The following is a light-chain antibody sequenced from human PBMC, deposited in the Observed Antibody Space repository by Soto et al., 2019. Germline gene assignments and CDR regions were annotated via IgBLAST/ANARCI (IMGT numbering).Light chain of an antibody. V-gene: IGLV2-14*01. CDR1: SSDIGAYNY. CDR3: SSYSGISHWV. J-gene: IGLJ3*02. Sequence: QSALTQPASVSGSPGQSITISCTGTSSDIGAYNYVSWYQQHPGKAPKLMIYKVTSRPSGVSIRFSGSKSGSPASLTISGLQAEDEADYYCSSYSGISHWVFGGGTKLTVL. CDR2: KVT.